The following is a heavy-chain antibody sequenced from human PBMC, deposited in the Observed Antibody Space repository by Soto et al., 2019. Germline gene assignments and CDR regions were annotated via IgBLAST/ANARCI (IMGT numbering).Heavy chain of an antibody. J-gene: IGHJ6*03. CDR2: ISGSGGNT. D-gene: IGHD3-3*01. V-gene: IGHV3-23*01. Sequence: GGSLRLSCAASGFTFSSYAMTWVRQAPGKGLEWVSSISGSGGNTYYAGSVRSRFTISRDNSKNTLYLQMNSLRAEDTAVYYCAKGEWVDYYYMDVWGKGTTVTVSS. CDR3: AKGEWVDYYYMDV. CDR1: GFTFSSYA.